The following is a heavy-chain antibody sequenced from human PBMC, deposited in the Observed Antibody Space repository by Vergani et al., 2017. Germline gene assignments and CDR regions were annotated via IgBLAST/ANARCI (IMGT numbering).Heavy chain of an antibody. J-gene: IGHJ3*02. CDR3: ARGNPYVDFDI. CDR1: GYSISSGYY. CDR2: ISHSGYT. Sequence: QVQLQESGPGLLKPSETLPLTCTVSGYSISSGYYWGWIRQPPGKGLEWIGSISHSGYTFYSPSLKSRVSMSVDTSKNQFSLRVNSVTAADTAIYFCARGNPYVDFDIWGQGTMITVAS. D-gene: IGHD3-16*01. V-gene: IGHV4-38-2*02.